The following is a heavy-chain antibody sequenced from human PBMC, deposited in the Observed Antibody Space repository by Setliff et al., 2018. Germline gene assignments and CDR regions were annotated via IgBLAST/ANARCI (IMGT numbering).Heavy chain of an antibody. D-gene: IGHD3-3*01. CDR1: GYTFTSYD. CDR3: ARAQSWSGGPYYFDN. V-gene: IGHV1-8*02. CDR2: VNPNSGNT. Sequence: GASVKVSCKASGYTFTSYDINWVRQATGQGLEWMGWVNPNSGNTGYAQKFQGRVTMTRNTSISTAYMDLSSRRFEDTAVYYCARAQSWSGGPYYFDNWGQGTLVTVSS. J-gene: IGHJ4*02.